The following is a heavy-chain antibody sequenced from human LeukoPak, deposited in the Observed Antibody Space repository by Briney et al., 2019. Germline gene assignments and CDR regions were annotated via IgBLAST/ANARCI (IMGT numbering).Heavy chain of an antibody. CDR3: ASGYCSGGSCYSCDY. J-gene: IGHJ4*02. D-gene: IGHD2-15*01. Sequence: ASVKVSCKASGFTFTHYGISWVRQAPGQGLEWMGWIRSYNGNTNYAQKFQGRVTMTTDTSTSTAYMELRSLRSDDTAMYYCASGYCSGGSCYSCDYWGQGTLVTVSS. CDR2: IRSYNGNT. V-gene: IGHV1-18*01. CDR1: GFTFTHYG.